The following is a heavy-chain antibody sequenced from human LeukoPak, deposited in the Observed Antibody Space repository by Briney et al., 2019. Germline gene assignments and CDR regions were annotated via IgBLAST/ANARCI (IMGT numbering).Heavy chain of an antibody. CDR3: VRGSYGSYDY. Sequence: PGGSLRLSCASSGFNFNTYTMNWVRQAPGKGLEWASSISSDSSYIYYADAVHGRFTVSRDNAKYSLYLQMNSLRAEDTAVYYCVRGSYGSYDYRGQGSLVTVSS. V-gene: IGHV3-21*01. CDR1: GFNFNTYT. CDR2: ISSDSSYI. J-gene: IGHJ4*02. D-gene: IGHD4-17*01.